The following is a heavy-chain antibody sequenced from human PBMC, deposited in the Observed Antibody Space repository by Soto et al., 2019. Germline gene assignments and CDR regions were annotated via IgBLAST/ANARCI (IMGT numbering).Heavy chain of an antibody. CDR1: GYTFTNFG. J-gene: IGHJ4*02. CDR3: VRLGSTDHDRAGLV. CDR2: ISGNSGRT. Sequence: QVQLVQSGAEVKKPGASVKVSCKTSGYTFTNFGISWVRQAPGQGFEWLGWISGNSGRTYYAQKFQGRVTMTRDISVNPAYMDLRSLTSAATAVFHWVRLGSTDHDRAGLVWCRATLATSSS. D-gene: IGHD3-10*02. V-gene: IGHV1-18*01.